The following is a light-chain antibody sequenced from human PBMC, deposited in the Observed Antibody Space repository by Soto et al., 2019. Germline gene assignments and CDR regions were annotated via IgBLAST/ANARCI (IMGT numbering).Light chain of an antibody. CDR2: GIS. V-gene: IGKV3-15*01. CDR1: QSVNSN. Sequence: EMVMTQSPAILSVSPGESATLSCRASQSVNSNYLAWYKQRPGQPPRLLIYGISTRATGIPARSSGSGSGTEFSLTIRSLKSEDFATHYCQQYKSFWTFGQGTKVDIK. J-gene: IGKJ1*01. CDR3: QQYKSFWT.